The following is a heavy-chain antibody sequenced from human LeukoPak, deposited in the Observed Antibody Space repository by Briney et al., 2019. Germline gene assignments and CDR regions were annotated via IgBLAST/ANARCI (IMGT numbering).Heavy chain of an antibody. CDR3: ARARASSSGWFDY. CDR2: INHSGST. CDR1: GGSFSGYY. J-gene: IGHJ4*02. D-gene: IGHD6-19*01. V-gene: IGHV4-34*01. Sequence: SETLSLTCAVYGGSFSGYYWSWIRQPPGKGLEWIGEINHSGSTNYNPSLKSRVTISVDTSKNQFSLKLSSVTAADTAVYYCARARASSSGWFDYWGRGTLVTVSS.